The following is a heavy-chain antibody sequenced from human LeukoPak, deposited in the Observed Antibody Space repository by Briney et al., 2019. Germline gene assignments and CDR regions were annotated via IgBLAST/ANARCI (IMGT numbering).Heavy chain of an antibody. CDR3: ARAGITNYYYYYYMDV. CDR2: IYYSGST. CDR1: GGSISSHY. J-gene: IGHJ6*03. D-gene: IGHD1-7*01. Sequence: SETLSLTCTVSGGSISSHYWSWIRQPPGEGLEWIGYIYYSGSTNYNPSLKSRVTISVDTSKNQFSLKLSSVTAADTAVYYCARAGITNYYYYYYMDVWGKGTTVTVSS. V-gene: IGHV4-59*11.